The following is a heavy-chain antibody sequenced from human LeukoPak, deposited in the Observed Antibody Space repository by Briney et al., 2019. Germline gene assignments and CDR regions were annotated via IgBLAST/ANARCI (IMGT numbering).Heavy chain of an antibody. CDR2: ISAYNGNT. CDR3: ARSPPYSSSWDNWFDP. J-gene: IGHJ5*02. D-gene: IGHD6-13*01. V-gene: IGHV1-18*01. CDR1: GYTFTSYG. Sequence: ASVKVSCTASGYTFTSYGISWVRQAPGQGLEWMGWISAYNGNTNYAQKLQGRVTMTTDTSTSTAYMELRSLRSDDTAVYYCARSPPYSSSWDNWFDPWGQGTLVTVSS.